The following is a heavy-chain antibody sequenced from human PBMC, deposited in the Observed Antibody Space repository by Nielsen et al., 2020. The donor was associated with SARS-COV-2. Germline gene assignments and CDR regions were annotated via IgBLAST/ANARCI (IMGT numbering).Heavy chain of an antibody. V-gene: IGHV3-9*01. D-gene: IGHD6-6*01. Sequence: SLKISCAASGFTFDDYAMHWVRQAPGKGLEWVSGISWNSGSIGYADSVEGRFTISRDNAKNSLYLQMNSLRPEDTVLYYCAKGGEYSSPNDYWGQGTLVTVSS. CDR1: GFTFDDYA. J-gene: IGHJ4*02. CDR3: AKGGEYSSPNDY. CDR2: ISWNSGSI.